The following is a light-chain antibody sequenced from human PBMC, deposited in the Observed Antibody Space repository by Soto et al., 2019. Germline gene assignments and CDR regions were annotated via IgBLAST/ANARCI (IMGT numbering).Light chain of an antibody. Sequence: DIQMTQSPSSLSASVGDRVTITCRASQSISSYLNWYQQKPGKAPKLLIYAASSLQSGVPSRFSGSGSGTDFTLTISSLQPEDFATYYCQQGYRTPPTFGGGTKVDIK. CDR1: QSISSY. CDR2: AAS. V-gene: IGKV1-39*01. CDR3: QQGYRTPPT. J-gene: IGKJ4*01.